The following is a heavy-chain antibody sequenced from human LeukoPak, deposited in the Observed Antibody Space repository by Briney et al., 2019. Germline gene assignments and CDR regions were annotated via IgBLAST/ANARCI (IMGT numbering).Heavy chain of an antibody. V-gene: IGHV3-21*01. CDR2: ISSSSSYI. J-gene: IGHJ4*02. Sequence: LEWVSSISSSSSYIYYADSVKGRFTISRDNAKNSLYLQMNSLRAEDTAVYYCARKGGNLDYWGQGTLVTVSS. CDR3: ARKGGNLDY. D-gene: IGHD4-23*01.